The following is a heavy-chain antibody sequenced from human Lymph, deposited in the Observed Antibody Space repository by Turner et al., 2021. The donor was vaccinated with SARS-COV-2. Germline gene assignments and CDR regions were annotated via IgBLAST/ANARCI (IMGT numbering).Heavy chain of an antibody. J-gene: IGHJ4*02. D-gene: IGHD1-26*01. V-gene: IGHV3-33*01. CDR2: IWYDGSNK. Sequence: QVQLVESGGGVVQPGRSLRLSCAASGFNFSSHGMHWVRQAPVKGLEWVAVIWYDGSNKYHADSVKGRFTISRDNSKNTLYLQMNSLRAEDTAVYYCAREGVVGATSGLDYWGQGTLVTVSS. CDR1: GFNFSSHG. CDR3: AREGVVGATSGLDY.